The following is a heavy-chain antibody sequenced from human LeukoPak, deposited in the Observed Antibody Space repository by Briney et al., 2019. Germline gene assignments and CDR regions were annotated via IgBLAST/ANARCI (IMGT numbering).Heavy chain of an antibody. V-gene: IGHV3-23*01. Sequence: GGSLRLSCAASGFTYSNYAMNWVRQAPGKGLEWVSGISSGGGTTYYADSVKGRFIISRDNSKNTLYLQMDSLRAEDSAVYYCTKAGIAVPATPDYWGQGTLVTVSS. J-gene: IGHJ4*02. CDR2: ISSGGGTT. D-gene: IGHD6-19*01. CDR3: TKAGIAVPATPDY. CDR1: GFTYSNYA.